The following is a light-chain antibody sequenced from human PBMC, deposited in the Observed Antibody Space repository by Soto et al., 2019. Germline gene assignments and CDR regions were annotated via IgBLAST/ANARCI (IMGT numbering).Light chain of an antibody. CDR3: QQLHSYPVT. V-gene: IGKV1-9*01. Sequence: DIQLTQSTYFLSASIGDRVTITCRASQGIRNLLAWYQQRPGQAPKVLIYAASTLQSGVPSRFSGSGSGTEFTLTFSSLQPEDFATYYCQQLHSYPVTFGGGTKVEIK. J-gene: IGKJ4*01. CDR1: QGIRNL. CDR2: AAS.